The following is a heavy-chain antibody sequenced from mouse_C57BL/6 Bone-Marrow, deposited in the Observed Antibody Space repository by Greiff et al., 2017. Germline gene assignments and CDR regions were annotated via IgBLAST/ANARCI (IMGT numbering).Heavy chain of an antibody. D-gene: IGHD2-2*01. CDR3: TTKGVTDLYYFDY. CDR1: GFNIKDDY. CDR2: IDPENGDT. Sequence: EVQLQQSGAELVRPGASVKLSCTASGFNIKDDYMHWVKQRPEQGLEWIGWIDPENGDTEYASKFQGKATITADTSSNTAYLQLSSLTSEDTAVYYCTTKGVTDLYYFDYWGQGTTLTVSS. J-gene: IGHJ2*01. V-gene: IGHV14-4*01.